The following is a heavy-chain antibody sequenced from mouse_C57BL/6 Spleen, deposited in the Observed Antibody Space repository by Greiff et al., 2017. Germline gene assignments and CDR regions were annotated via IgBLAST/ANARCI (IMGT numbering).Heavy chain of an antibody. V-gene: IGHV2-5*01. CDR2: IWRGGST. CDR1: GFSLTSYG. Sequence: VKLLESGPGLVQPSQSLSITCTVSGFSLTSYGVHWVRQSPGKGLEWLGVIWRGGSTDYNAAFMSRLSITKDNSKSQVFFKMNSLQADDTAIYYCAKGGYGSSYVEAMDYWGQGTSVTVSS. CDR3: AKGGYGSSYVEAMDY. J-gene: IGHJ4*01. D-gene: IGHD1-1*01.